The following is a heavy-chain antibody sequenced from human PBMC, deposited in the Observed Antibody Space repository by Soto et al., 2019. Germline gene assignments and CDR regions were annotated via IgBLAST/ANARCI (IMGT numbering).Heavy chain of an antibody. Sequence: EVQLVESGGGLVQPGRSLRLSCGASGFTFDDYAMHWVRQAPGKGLEWVSGISWNSARIDYADSVKGRFTISRDNAEKPLHLQIISPRAEDTTFYYCAKDILFGDTSYYYGMDVWGQGTTVTVSS. CDR2: ISWNSARI. CDR1: GFTFDDYA. V-gene: IGHV3-9*01. D-gene: IGHD3-10*01. J-gene: IGHJ6*02. CDR3: AKDILFGDTSYYYGMDV.